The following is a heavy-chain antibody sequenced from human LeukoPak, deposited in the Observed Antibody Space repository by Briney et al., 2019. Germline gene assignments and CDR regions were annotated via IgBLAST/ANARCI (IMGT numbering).Heavy chain of an antibody. Sequence: GESLKISCKDSGYSFTNYWIGWVRQMPGKGLEWMGIIHSADSSTKYSPSFQGLVTISADKSISTAYLQWSGLKASDTAMYYCAGARHGDYRWDYWGQGTLVTVSS. V-gene: IGHV5-51*01. J-gene: IGHJ4*02. CDR1: GYSFTNYW. D-gene: IGHD4-17*01. CDR2: IHSADSST. CDR3: AGARHGDYRWDY.